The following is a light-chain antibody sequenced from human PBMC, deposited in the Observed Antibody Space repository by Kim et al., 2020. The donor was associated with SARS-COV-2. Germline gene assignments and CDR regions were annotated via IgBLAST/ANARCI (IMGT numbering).Light chain of an antibody. CDR3: QQRSNWPLT. Sequence: LSPVDRATPSCRASQSVTSYLAWYQQKPGQAPRLLIYDASNRATGIPARFSGSGSGTDFTLTISSLEPEDFAVYYCQQRSNWPLTFGGGTKVDIK. CDR2: DAS. CDR1: QSVTSY. J-gene: IGKJ4*01. V-gene: IGKV3-11*01.